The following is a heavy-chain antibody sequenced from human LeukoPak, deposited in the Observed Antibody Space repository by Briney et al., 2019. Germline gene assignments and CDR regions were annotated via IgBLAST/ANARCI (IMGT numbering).Heavy chain of an antibody. Sequence: SVKVSCKASGGTFSSYAISWVRQAPGQGLEWMGGIIPIFGTANYAQKFQGRVTITTDESTSTAYTELSSLRSEDTAVYYCARNYYGSSWRFDYWGQGTLVTVSS. V-gene: IGHV1-69*05. CDR3: ARNYYGSSWRFDY. D-gene: IGHD3-10*01. J-gene: IGHJ4*02. CDR2: IIPIFGTA. CDR1: GGTFSSYA.